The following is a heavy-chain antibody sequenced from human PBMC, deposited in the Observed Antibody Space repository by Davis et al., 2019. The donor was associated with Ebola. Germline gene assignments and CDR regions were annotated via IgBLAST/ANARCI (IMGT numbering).Heavy chain of an antibody. CDR2: INSDGSST. Sequence: GESLKISCAASGFTFSSYWMHWVRQAPGKGLVWVSRINSDGSSTSYADSVKGRFTISRDNAKNSLYLQMNSLRAEDTAVYYCARDSHYYDFWSGYLDYWGQGTLVTVSS. J-gene: IGHJ4*02. D-gene: IGHD3-3*01. V-gene: IGHV3-74*01. CDR3: ARDSHYYDFWSGYLDY. CDR1: GFTFSSYW.